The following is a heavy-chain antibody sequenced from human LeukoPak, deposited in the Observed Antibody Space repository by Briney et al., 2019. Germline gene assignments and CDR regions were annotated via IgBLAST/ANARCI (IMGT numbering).Heavy chain of an antibody. CDR3: ARVRQQLAPRGAFDI. D-gene: IGHD6-13*01. V-gene: IGHV3-21*06. CDR2: ISSRSSYI. J-gene: IGHJ3*02. Sequence: GGSLRLPCAASGFTFSSYSMNWVRQAPGKGLEWVSSISSRSSYIYYADSLKGRFTISRDNAKNTLYLQMNSLRAEDTAVYYCARVRQQLAPRGAFDIWGQGTMVTVSS. CDR1: GFTFSSYS.